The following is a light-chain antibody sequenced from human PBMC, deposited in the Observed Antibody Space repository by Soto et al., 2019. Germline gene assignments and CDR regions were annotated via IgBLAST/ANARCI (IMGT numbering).Light chain of an antibody. Sequence: QSALTQPPSASGSPGQSVTISCTGTSSDVGGYNYVSWYRQHPGKAPKLMTYEGSKRPSGVSNRFSGSKSGNTASLTISGLQAEDEADYYCCSYAGSSTFVFGTGTKLTVL. CDR3: CSYAGSSTFV. CDR1: SSDVGGYNY. CDR2: EGS. J-gene: IGLJ1*01. V-gene: IGLV2-23*03.